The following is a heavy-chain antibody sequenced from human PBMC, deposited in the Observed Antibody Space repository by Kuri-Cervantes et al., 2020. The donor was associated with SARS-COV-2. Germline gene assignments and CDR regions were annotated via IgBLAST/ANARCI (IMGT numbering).Heavy chain of an antibody. Sequence: GSLRLSCAVYGGSFSGYYWSWIRQPPGKGREWIGEINHSGSTNYNPSLKSRVTISVDTSKNQFSLKLSSVTAADTAVYYCARGSNAPYYYYYYLDVWGKGTTVTVSS. V-gene: IGHV4-34*01. CDR2: INHSGST. CDR3: ARGSNAPYYYYYYLDV. CDR1: GGSFSGYY. J-gene: IGHJ6*03.